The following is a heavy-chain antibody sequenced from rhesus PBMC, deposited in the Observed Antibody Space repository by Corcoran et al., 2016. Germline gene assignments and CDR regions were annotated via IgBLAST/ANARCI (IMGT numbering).Heavy chain of an antibody. CDR2: ISGSSGST. CDR1: GGALSDNSY. CDR3: AREGTVSYFDH. J-gene: IGHJ4*01. D-gene: IGHD5-24*01. Sequence: VQLQESGPGLGKPSETLSLTCAVSGGALSDNSYWNWIRQPPGKALEWIGNISGSSGSTYYNPSLKSRVTISKDTSKNQFSLKLSSVTAADTAVYFCAREGTVSYFDHWGQGVLVTVSS. V-gene: IGHV4S9*01.